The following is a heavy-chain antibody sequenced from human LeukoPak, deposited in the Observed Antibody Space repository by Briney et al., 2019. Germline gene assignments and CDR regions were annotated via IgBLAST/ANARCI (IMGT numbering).Heavy chain of an antibody. Sequence: SETLSLTCTASGGSISSYYWSWIRQPPGKGLEWIGYIYYSGSTNYNPSLKSRVTISVDTSKNQFSLKLSSVTAADTAVYYCARFLTMGYYFDYWGQGTLVTVSS. CDR1: GGSISSYY. V-gene: IGHV4-59*01. CDR2: IYYSGST. CDR3: ARFLTMGYYFDY. D-gene: IGHD3-10*01. J-gene: IGHJ4*02.